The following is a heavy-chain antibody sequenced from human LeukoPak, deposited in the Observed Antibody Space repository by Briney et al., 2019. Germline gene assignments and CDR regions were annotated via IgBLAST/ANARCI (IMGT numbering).Heavy chain of an antibody. CDR1: GFTVSSNY. CDR2: IYSGGST. V-gene: IGHV3-66*01. Sequence: PGGSLRLSCAASGFTVSSNYMNWVRQAPGKGLEWVSVIYSGGSTYYADSVKGRFIISRDNSSNTLYLQMNSLRAEDTAVYYCARDSSSYYYFDYWGQGTLVTVSS. CDR3: ARDSSSYYYFDY. J-gene: IGHJ4*02. D-gene: IGHD6-13*01.